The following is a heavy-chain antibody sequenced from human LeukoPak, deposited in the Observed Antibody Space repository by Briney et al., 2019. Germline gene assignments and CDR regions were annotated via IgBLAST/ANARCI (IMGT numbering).Heavy chain of an antibody. CDR3: AREGVQGSGAFDI. CDR2: ISSNGGST. V-gene: IGHV3-64*01. CDR1: GFTFSSYG. D-gene: IGHD3-10*01. Sequence: GGSLRLSCAASGFTFSSYGMHWVRQAPGKGLQYVSAISSNGGSTYYANSVKGRFTISRDNSKNTLYLQMGSLRAEDMAVYYCAREGVQGSGAFDIWGQGTMVTVSS. J-gene: IGHJ3*02.